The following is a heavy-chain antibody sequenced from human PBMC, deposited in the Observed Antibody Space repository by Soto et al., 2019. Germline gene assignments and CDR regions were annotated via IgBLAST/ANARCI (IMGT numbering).Heavy chain of an antibody. CDR2: IYSGGST. Sequence: GGSLRLSCAASGFTVSSNYMSWVRQAPGKGLEWVSVIYSGGSTYYADSVKGRFTISRDNSKNTLYLQMNSLRAEDTAVYYCARDWTVAHYGMDVWGQGTTVTVSS. CDR1: GFTVSSNY. CDR3: ARDWTVAHYGMDV. V-gene: IGHV3-53*01. D-gene: IGHD2-21*01. J-gene: IGHJ6*02.